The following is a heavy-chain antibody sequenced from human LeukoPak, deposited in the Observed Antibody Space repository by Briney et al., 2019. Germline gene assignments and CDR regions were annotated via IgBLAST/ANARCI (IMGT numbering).Heavy chain of an antibody. CDR1: GFTFSSFD. CDR3: ARRSCSNGSCFGFTQDY. V-gene: IGHV3-23*01. Sequence: GGSLRLSCAASGFTFSSFDMTWVRQAPGKRLEWVSRITGSGDNTYYLDSVKGRFTISRDNSKNTLYLQMNSLGAEDTATYYCARRSCSNGSCFGFTQDYWGQGTLVTVSS. J-gene: IGHJ4*02. D-gene: IGHD2-8*01. CDR2: ITGSGDNT.